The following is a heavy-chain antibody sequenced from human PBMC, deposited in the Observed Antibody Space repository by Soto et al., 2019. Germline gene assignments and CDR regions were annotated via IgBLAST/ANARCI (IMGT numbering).Heavy chain of an antibody. D-gene: IGHD4-17*01. J-gene: IGHJ6*02. Sequence: QLQLQESGSGLVKPSQTLSLTCAVSGGSISSGGYSWSWIRQPPGKGLGWLGYIYHSGSTYYNPSLKSRVTISVDLSKTKFPLKLSSVTAADTAVHYCASAHYGDSGSGMDVWGHGATVTASS. V-gene: IGHV4-30-2*01. CDR2: IYHSGST. CDR1: GGSISSGGYS. CDR3: ASAHYGDSGSGMDV.